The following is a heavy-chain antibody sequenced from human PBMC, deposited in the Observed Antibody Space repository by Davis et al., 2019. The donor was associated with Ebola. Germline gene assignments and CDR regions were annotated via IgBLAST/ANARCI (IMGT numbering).Heavy chain of an antibody. CDR1: GGSISSSNW. CDR3: ARHSGSGWYLGSYYYYGMDV. Sequence: PGGSLRLSCAVSGGSISSSNWWSWVRQPPGKGLEWIGSIYHSGSTNYNPSLKSRVTISVDTSKNQFSLKLSSVTAADTAVYYCARHSGSGWYLGSYYYYGMDVWGQGTTVTVSS. J-gene: IGHJ6*02. D-gene: IGHD6-19*01. CDR2: IYHSGST. V-gene: IGHV4-4*02.